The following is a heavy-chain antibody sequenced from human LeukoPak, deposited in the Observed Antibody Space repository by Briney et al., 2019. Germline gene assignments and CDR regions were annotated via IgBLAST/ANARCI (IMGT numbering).Heavy chain of an antibody. CDR1: GGSISSYY. Sequence: SETLSLTCTVSGGSISSYYWSWIRQPPGKGLEWIEYIYYSGSTNYNPSLKSRVTISVDTSKNQFSLKLSSVTAADTAVYYCARTLQGGWLDYWGQGTLVTVSS. J-gene: IGHJ4*02. CDR2: IYYSGST. CDR3: ARTLQGGWLDY. D-gene: IGHD6-19*01. V-gene: IGHV4-59*01.